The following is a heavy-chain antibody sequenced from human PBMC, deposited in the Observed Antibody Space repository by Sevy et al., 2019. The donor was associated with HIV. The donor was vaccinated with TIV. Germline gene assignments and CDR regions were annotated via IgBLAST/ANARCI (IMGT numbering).Heavy chain of an antibody. V-gene: IGHV4-34*01. CDR3: ARGLQGSGVMFDY. Sequence: SETLSLTCAVYGGSFSGYYWSWIRQPPGKGLEWIGEINHSGSTNYNPSLKSRVTISVDTSKNQFSLKLSSVTAADTAVYYCARGLQGSGVMFDYSGQGTLVTVSS. CDR1: GGSFSGYY. CDR2: INHSGST. J-gene: IGHJ4*02. D-gene: IGHD3-10*01.